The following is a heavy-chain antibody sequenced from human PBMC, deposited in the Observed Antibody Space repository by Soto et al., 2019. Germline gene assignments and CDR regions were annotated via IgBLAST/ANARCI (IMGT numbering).Heavy chain of an antibody. J-gene: IGHJ3*02. V-gene: IGHV4-30-2*01. CDR1: GGSISSGGYS. D-gene: IGHD3-22*01. CDR3: ARGPYYYDSRGDDAFDI. CDR2: IYYSGST. Sequence: QVQLQESGSGLVKPSQTLSLTCAVSGGSISSGGYSWSWIRQPPGKGLEWIGYIYYSGSTYYNPSLKSRVSISVDRSKNQFSLKLSSVTAGDTAVYYCARGPYYYDSRGDDAFDIWGQGTMVTVSS.